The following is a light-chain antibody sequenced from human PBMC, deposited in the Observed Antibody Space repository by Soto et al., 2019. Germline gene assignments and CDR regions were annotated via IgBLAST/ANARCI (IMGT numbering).Light chain of an antibody. Sequence: EIVMTQSPATLSVSLGERATLSCRASQSVGSSLAWYQQKPGQAPRLLISDASTRATGIPARFSGSGSGTEFTLTISSLQSEDFAVYYCQQYNNWPLTFGGGTKVDIK. CDR2: DAS. CDR1: QSVGSS. J-gene: IGKJ4*01. CDR3: QQYNNWPLT. V-gene: IGKV3-15*01.